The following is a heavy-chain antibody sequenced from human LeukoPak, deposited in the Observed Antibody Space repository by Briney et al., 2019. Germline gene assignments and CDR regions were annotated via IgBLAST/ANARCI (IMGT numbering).Heavy chain of an antibody. D-gene: IGHD2-2*01. Sequence: SETLSLTCTVSGGSISSYYWSWIRQPAGKGLEWIGRIYTSGSTNYNPSLKSRVTMSVDTSKNQFSLKLSSVTAADTAVYYCARCRSYCSSTSGRYDGFDPWGQGTLVTVSS. CDR1: GGSISSYY. V-gene: IGHV4-4*07. J-gene: IGHJ5*02. CDR2: IYTSGST. CDR3: ARCRSYCSSTSGRYDGFDP.